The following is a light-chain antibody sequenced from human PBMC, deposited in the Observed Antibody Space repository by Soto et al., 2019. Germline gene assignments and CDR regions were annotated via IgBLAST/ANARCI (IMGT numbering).Light chain of an antibody. CDR3: SSYGGSNNLL. J-gene: IGLJ2*01. CDR1: RSDVGGYDY. CDR2: EVT. V-gene: IGLV2-8*01. Sequence: QSVLTQPPSASGSPGQSVTISCTGTRSDVGGYDYVSWYQQHPGKAPKLIIYEVTQRPSGVPDRFSDSKSGNTASLTVSGLQAEDEADYYCSSYGGSNNLLFGGGTKVTVL.